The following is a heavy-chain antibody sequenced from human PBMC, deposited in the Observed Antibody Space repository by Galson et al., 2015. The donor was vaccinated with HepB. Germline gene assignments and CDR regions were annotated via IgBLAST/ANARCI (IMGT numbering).Heavy chain of an antibody. Sequence: ETLSLTCAVTGVSFSDYYWVWIRQSPGKGLEWTGEIRHSGRTNYNPSLKSRVTISVDTSKNQFTLNLNSVTAADTAVYFCARGSSPANWFDPWGQGTLVTVSS. D-gene: IGHD2-15*01. J-gene: IGHJ5*02. CDR3: ARGSSPANWFDP. V-gene: IGHV4-34*01. CDR2: IRHSGRT. CDR1: GVSFSDYY.